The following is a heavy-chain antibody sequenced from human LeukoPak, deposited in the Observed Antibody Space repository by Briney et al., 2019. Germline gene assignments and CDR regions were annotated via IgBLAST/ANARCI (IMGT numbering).Heavy chain of an antibody. V-gene: IGHV3-21*01. J-gene: IGHJ4*02. CDR1: GFTFSSNS. CDR2: ISRGRTHM. Sequence: GGSLRLSCAASGFTFSSNSMNWVRQVPGKGPEWVASISRGRTHMYYAESLKGRFTISRDNAKNSVYLQMNRLRAEDTAVYYCAREGFDYWGQGTLVTVSS. CDR3: AREGFDY.